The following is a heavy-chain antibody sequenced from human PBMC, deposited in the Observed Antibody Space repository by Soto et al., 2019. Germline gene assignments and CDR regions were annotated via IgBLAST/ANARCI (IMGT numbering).Heavy chain of an antibody. J-gene: IGHJ4*02. V-gene: IGHV1-69*13. CDR3: AARVSVAGPAIDY. CDR1: GDNFNTYT. D-gene: IGHD6-19*01. CDR2: IIPIYGAA. Sequence: ASVKVSCKPSGDNFNTYTITWVRQAPGQGLEWMGGIIPIYGAASYAQKFQDRVTITADGSTNTVYMELSSLTSEDTALYYCAARVSVAGPAIDYWGQGTRVTVSS.